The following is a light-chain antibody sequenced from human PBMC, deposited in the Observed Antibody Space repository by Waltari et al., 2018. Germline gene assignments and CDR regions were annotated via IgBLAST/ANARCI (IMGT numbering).Light chain of an antibody. CDR2: DVA. V-gene: IGLV2-14*03. J-gene: IGLJ2*01. Sequence: QSALTQPASVSGSPGQSITIACPGSNNDVGKYNFVPWFHQHPDNAPKLIIYDVAKRPSGVSNRFSGAKSGNTASLTISGLQAEDEGDYFCSSYSSGSTLVVFGGGTKVTVL. CDR1: NNDVGKYNF. CDR3: SSYSSGSTLVV.